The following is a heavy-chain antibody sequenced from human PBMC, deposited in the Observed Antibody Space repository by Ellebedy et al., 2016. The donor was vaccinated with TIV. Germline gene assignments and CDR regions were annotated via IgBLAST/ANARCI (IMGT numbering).Heavy chain of an antibody. Sequence: PGGSLRLSCAASGFTFSSYAMHWVRQAPGKGLEWVAVISYDGSNKYYADSVKGRFTISRDNSKNTLYLQMNSLRAEDTAVYYCARGGLAATHPLGYWGQGTLVTVSS. CDR2: ISYDGSNK. CDR3: ARGGLAATHPLGY. D-gene: IGHD2-15*01. V-gene: IGHV3-30-3*01. CDR1: GFTFSSYA. J-gene: IGHJ4*02.